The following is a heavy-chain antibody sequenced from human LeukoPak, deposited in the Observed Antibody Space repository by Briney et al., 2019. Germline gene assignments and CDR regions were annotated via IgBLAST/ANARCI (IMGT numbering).Heavy chain of an antibody. CDR1: GFTFSRCS. V-gene: IGHV3-21*01. Sequence: GGSLRLSCAASGFTFSRCSMNWVRQAPGQGLEWVASISSTSTFIYSADSVKGRFTISRDTAKNSLFLQMNSLRAEDTAIYYCARDYFDSSDYPQTYYYYYMDVWGKGTTVTVSS. CDR2: ISSTSTFI. D-gene: IGHD3-22*01. J-gene: IGHJ6*03. CDR3: ARDYFDSSDYPQTYYYYYMDV.